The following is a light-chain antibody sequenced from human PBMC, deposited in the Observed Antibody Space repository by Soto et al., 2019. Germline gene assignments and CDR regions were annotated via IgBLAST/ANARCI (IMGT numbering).Light chain of an antibody. V-gene: IGLV2-14*01. CDR1: SSDVGGYNY. J-gene: IGLJ1*01. Sequence: QSVLTQPASVSGSPGQSITISCTGTSSDVGGYNYVSWYQQHPGKAPKFMIYDVSNRPSGVSNLFSGSKSGNTASLTISGLQAEDEADYYCSSYTSSSTSYVFGTGTKVTVL. CDR2: DVS. CDR3: SSYTSSSTSYV.